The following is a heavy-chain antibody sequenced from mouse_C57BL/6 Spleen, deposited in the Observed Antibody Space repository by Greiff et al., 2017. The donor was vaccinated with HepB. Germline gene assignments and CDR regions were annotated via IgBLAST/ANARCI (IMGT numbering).Heavy chain of an antibody. V-gene: IGHV1-50*01. CDR1: GYTFTSYW. J-gene: IGHJ3*01. D-gene: IGHD2-3*01. CDR3: LYDGYYGAY. CDR2: IDTSDSYT. Sequence: VQLQQSGAELVKPGASVKLSCKASGYTFTSYWMQWVKQRPGQGLEWIGEIDTSDSYTNYNQKFKGKATLTVDTSSSTAYMQLSSMTSEDSAVYYCLYDGYYGAYWGQGTLVTVSA.